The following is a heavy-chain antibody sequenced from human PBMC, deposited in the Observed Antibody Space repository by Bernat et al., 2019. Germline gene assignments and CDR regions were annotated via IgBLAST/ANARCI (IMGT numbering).Heavy chain of an antibody. V-gene: IGHV1-69*01. D-gene: IGHD3-10*01. CDR1: NFSSYA. CDR3: ARDCRGCYYGSGSPKDYYYYYMDV. CDR2: IIPIFGTA. Sequence: NFSSYAISWVRQAPGQGLEWMGGIIPIFGTANYAQKFQGRVTITADESTSTAYMELSSLRSEDTAGYYCARDCRGCYYGSGSPKDYYYYYMDVWG. J-gene: IGHJ6*03.